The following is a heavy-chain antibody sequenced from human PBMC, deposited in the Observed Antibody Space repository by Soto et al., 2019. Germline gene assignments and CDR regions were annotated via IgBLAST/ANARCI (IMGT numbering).Heavy chain of an antibody. CDR3: ARVHKNWFDS. V-gene: IGHV5-10-1*01. J-gene: IGHJ5*01. CDR2: IDPSDSYT. CDR1: GYNFTAFW. Sequence: GESLKISCKASGYNFTAFWIHWVRQMPGKGLEWLGKIDPSDSYTNYSPSFEGHVTISTDNSITTAYLQWSSLRASDTTLYFCARVHKNWFDSWAQGTMVTVSS.